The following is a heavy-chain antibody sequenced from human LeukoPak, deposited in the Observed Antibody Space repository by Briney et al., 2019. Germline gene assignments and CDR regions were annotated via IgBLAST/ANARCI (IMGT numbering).Heavy chain of an antibody. CDR1: GFTFDDYG. V-gene: IGHV3-20*01. J-gene: IGHJ5*02. CDR3: ARRDCSSTSCYTNWFDP. Sequence: PGGSLRLSCAASGFTFDDYGMSWVRQAPGKGLEWVSDINWNGGSTGYADSVKGRFTISRDNAKNSLYLQMNSLRAEDTALYHCARRDCSSTSCYTNWFDPWGQGTLVTVSS. D-gene: IGHD2-2*02. CDR2: INWNGGST.